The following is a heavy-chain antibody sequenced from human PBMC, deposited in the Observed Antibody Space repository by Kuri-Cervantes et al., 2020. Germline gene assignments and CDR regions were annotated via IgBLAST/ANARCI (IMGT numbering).Heavy chain of an antibody. CDR3: ARAGYSSSWYGYFDY. Sequence: SLKTSCAASGFTFSSYGMHWVRQAPGKGREWVAVIWYDGSNKYYADSVKGRFTISRDNSKNTLYLQMNSLSAEDTAVYYCARAGYSSSWYGYFDYWGQGTLVTVSS. CDR1: GFTFSSYG. CDR2: IWYDGSNK. V-gene: IGHV3-33*01. D-gene: IGHD6-13*01. J-gene: IGHJ4*02.